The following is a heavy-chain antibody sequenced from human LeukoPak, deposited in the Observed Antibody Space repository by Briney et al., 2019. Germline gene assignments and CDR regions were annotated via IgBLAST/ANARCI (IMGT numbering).Heavy chain of an antibody. D-gene: IGHD3-3*01. CDR3: ARDRDVTIFGVVQTSYYYGMDV. J-gene: IGHJ6*02. Sequence: KPGGSLRLSCAASGFTFSSYSMNWVRQAPGKGLEWVSSISSSSSYIYYADSVKGRFTISRDNAKNSLYLQMNSLRAEDTAVYYCARDRDVTIFGVVQTSYYYGMDVWGQGTTVTVSS. V-gene: IGHV3-21*01. CDR2: ISSSSSYI. CDR1: GFTFSSYS.